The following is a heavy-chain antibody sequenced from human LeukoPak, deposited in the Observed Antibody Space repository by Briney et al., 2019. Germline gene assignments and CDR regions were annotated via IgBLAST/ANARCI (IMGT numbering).Heavy chain of an antibody. CDR3: ASGYYYGSGSYYNAPFDY. CDR2: ISTYNGNT. V-gene: IGHV1-18*04. Sequence: ASVKVSCKGSGYNFDRYGVNWVRQAPGQGLEWVGWISTYNGNTFYAQKFEGRVSMTTDTSTNTVYMDLRSLRSDDTAVYYCASGYYYGSGSYYNAPFDYWGQGTLVTVSS. D-gene: IGHD3-10*01. CDR1: GYNFDRYG. J-gene: IGHJ4*02.